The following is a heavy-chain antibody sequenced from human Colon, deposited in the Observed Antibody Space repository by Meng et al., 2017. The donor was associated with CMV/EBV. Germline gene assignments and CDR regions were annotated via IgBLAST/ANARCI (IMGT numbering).Heavy chain of an antibody. V-gene: IGHV1-2*02. CDR3: ASHSSYVWGSHH. Sequence: QGQLGQLGAEVGLPGASVKVSCKASGYSFTGYYIHWVRQAPGQGLEWMGWMDPTTGRTDYAQKFQGTVTMTRDTSISTAYLELSRLTSDDTAVYYCASHSSYVWGSHHWGQGTLVTVSS. J-gene: IGHJ1*01. CDR2: MDPTTGRT. CDR1: GYSFTGYY. D-gene: IGHD3-16*01.